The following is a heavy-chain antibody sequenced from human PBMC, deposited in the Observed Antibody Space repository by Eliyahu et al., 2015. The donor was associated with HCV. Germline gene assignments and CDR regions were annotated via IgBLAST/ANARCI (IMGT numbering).Heavy chain of an antibody. CDR2: IHXXVRC. D-gene: IGHD6-19*01. CDR1: GASXSSYY. CDR3: ASGGGGIAVTGTGGWFDP. J-gene: IGHJ5*02. V-gene: IGHV4-59*01. Sequence: QVQLQESGPGLVKPSXTLSLTCXVSGASXSSYYXSWIRQPPGKGLEGIXYIHXXVRCNYNPTPKXRVTISIDTSKNQFSLKLNSVTAADTAVYYCASGGGGIAVTGTGGWFDPWGQGTLVTVSS.